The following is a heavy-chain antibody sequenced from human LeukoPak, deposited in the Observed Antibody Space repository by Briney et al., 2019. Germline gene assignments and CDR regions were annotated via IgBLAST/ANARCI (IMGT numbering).Heavy chain of an antibody. CDR3: ARYCTGGNCDTAFDI. D-gene: IGHD2-8*02. V-gene: IGHV1-3*01. CDR1: GYTFTNYA. CDR2: INVANGNT. J-gene: IGHJ3*02. Sequence: GASVKVSCKSSGYTFTNYALHWVRQAPGQRLEWMGWINVANGNTKYSQKFQGRVTITRDTSANTVYMDLSSLRSEDTAVYYCARYCTGGNCDTAFDIWGQGIMVTVSS.